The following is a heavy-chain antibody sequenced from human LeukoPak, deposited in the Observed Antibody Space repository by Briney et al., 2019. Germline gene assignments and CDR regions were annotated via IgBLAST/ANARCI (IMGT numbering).Heavy chain of an antibody. CDR1: GFIFSTQW. Sequence: GGSLRLSCAASGFIFSTQWMHWVRQGPGKGLVWVSGINGDETSTIYAGSVKGRFTISRDNAKNTLYLQMNSLRADDTAVYYCMRGYDIWGQGTMVTVSS. V-gene: IGHV3-74*01. CDR3: MRGYDI. CDR2: INGDETST. J-gene: IGHJ3*02.